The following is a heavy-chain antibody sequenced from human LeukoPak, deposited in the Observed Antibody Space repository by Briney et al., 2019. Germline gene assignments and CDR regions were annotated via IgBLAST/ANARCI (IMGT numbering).Heavy chain of an antibody. CDR1: GFTFSSYE. D-gene: IGHD6-13*01. J-gene: IGHJ5*02. CDR2: ISSSGSTI. V-gene: IGHV3-48*03. Sequence: PGGSLRLSCAASGFTFSSYEMNWVRQAPGKGLEWVSYISSSGSTIYYADSVKGRFTISRDNAKNSLYLQMNSLRAEDTAVYYCARGPRYSSSWYWFDPWGQGTLVTVSS. CDR3: ARGPRYSSSWYWFDP.